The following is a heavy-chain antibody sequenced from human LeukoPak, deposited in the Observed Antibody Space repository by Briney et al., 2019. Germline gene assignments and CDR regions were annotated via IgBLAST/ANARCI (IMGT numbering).Heavy chain of an antibody. CDR2: IYYTEIT. J-gene: IGHJ4*02. CDR3: ARGGDYGDYCDY. CDR1: GGSITSSNYY. Sequence: TSETLSLTCTVSGGSITSSNYYWGWIRQPPGKGLEWIATIYYTEITYYHPSLKSRVTISVDTYKTHFPLKLSSVTAADTAVYYCARGGDYGDYCDYWGQGTLVTVSS. D-gene: IGHD4-17*01. V-gene: IGHV4-39*06.